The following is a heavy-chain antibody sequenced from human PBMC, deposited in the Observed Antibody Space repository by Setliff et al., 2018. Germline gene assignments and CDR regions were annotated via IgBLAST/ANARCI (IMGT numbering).Heavy chain of an antibody. CDR2: IKQDGSEK. D-gene: IGHD1-1*01. Sequence: PGGSLRLSCAASGLTFSSYWMSWVRQAPGKGLEWVANIKQDGSEKYYVDSVKGRFTISRDNAKNTLYLQMNSLRAEDTAVYYCARGPWKHSAYYYYYYMDVWGKGTTVTVSS. J-gene: IGHJ6*03. CDR1: GLTFSSYW. V-gene: IGHV3-7*01. CDR3: ARGPWKHSAYYYYYYMDV.